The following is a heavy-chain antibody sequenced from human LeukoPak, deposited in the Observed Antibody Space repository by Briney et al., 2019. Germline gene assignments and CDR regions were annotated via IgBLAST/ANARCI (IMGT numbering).Heavy chain of an antibody. CDR1: GGTFSSYA. CDR2: IIPILGIA. D-gene: IGHD4-17*01. CDR3: ARNPTDYYYGMDV. Sequence: SVKVSCKASGGTFSSYAISWVRQAPGQGLEWMGRIIPILGIANYAQKFQGRVTITADKSTSTAYMELSSLRSEDTAVYYCARNPTDYYYGMDVWGQGTTVTVSS. J-gene: IGHJ6*02. V-gene: IGHV1-69*04.